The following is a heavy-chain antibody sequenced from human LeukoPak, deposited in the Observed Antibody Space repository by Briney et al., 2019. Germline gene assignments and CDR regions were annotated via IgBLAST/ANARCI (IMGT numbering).Heavy chain of an antibody. CDR3: ARGPNSSSSYFDY. V-gene: IGHV4-34*01. CDR2: INHSGST. D-gene: IGHD6-6*01. J-gene: IGHJ4*02. CDR1: GGSFSGYY. Sequence: PSETLSLTCAVYGGSFSGYYWSWIRQPPGKGLEWIGEINHSGSTNYNPSLKSRVTISVDTSKNQFSLKLSSVTAADTAVYYCARGPNSSSSYFDYWGQGTLVTVSS.